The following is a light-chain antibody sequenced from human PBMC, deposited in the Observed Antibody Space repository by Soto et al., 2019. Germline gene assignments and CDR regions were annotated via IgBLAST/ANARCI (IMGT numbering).Light chain of an antibody. CDR1: QSISSW. CDR3: QQYGT. J-gene: IGKJ1*01. V-gene: IGKV1-5*01. Sequence: DIQMTQSPSTLSASVGDRVTITCRASQSISSWLAWYQQKPGKAPKLLIYDASSLESGVPSRFSGSGSGTEFTLTISSLQPDDFATYYCQQYGTFGQGTKVHIK. CDR2: DAS.